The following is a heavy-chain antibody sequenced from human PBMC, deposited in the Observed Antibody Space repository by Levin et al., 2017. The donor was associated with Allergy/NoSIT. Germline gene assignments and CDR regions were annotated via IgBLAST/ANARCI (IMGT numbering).Heavy chain of an antibody. CDR3: AHKQHSSGWADDAFDI. CDR1: GFSLSTSGVG. CDR2: IYWDDDK. Sequence: SGPTLVKPTQTLTLTCTFSGFSLSTSGVGVGWIRQPPGKALEWLALIYWDDDKRYSPSLKSRLIITKDTSKNQVVLTMTNMDPVDTATYYCAHKQHSSGWADDAFDIWGQGTMVTVSS. D-gene: IGHD6-19*01. V-gene: IGHV2-5*02. J-gene: IGHJ3*02.